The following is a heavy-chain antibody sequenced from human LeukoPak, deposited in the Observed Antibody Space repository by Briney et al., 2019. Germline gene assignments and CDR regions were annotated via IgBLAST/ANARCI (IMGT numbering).Heavy chain of an antibody. D-gene: IGHD3-10*01. Sequence: GGSLSLSCAVSGLTLGNYGMRWVRPAPGGGLEWVAGIRDCGDSTTYADSVKGRFTISRENSKNTLYLQMNSLRAADTAVYFCAKRGVVIRAVIIVGFHKEAYYFDYWGQGALVTVSS. CDR1: GLTLGNYG. CDR3: AKRGVVIRAVIIVGFHKEAYYFDY. J-gene: IGHJ4*02. V-gene: IGHV3-23*01. CDR2: IRDCGDST.